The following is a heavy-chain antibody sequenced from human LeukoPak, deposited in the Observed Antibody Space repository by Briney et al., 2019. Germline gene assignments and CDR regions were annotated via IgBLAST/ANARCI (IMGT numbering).Heavy chain of an antibody. J-gene: IGHJ6*03. CDR2: ISSRGNTV. CDR1: GFTFSDYE. Sequence: GGSLRLSCAASGFTFSDYEMNWIRQTPGKGLEWISYISSRGNTVYYADSVKGRFTISRDNTKNSLFLQMNSLRAEDTAVYYCARDPNSSSSYYYYYFYMDVWGKGTTVTVSS. V-gene: IGHV3-48*03. D-gene: IGHD6-6*01. CDR3: ARDPNSSSSYYYYYFYMDV.